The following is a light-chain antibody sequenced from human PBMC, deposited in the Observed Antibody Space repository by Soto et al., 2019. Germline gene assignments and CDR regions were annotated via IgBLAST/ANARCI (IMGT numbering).Light chain of an antibody. CDR3: QQANSFPP. CDR1: QDIGSW. J-gene: IGKJ3*01. CDR2: AAS. Sequence: DIQMTQSPSSVSASAGDRVTITCRASQDIGSWLAWYQQKPGKAPKLLIYAASSLQSGVPSRFSGSGSGTDFTLTISSLQPEDFATYYCQQANSFPPFGPGTKVDIK. V-gene: IGKV1-12*01.